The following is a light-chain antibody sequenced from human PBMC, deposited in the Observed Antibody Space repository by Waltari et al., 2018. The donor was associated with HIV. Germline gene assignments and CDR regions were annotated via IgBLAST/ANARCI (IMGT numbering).Light chain of an antibody. CDR3: NSRDSSGNHHWV. Sequence: SSELTQDPAVSVVLGQTVRITCQGDSLRSYYASWYQQRPGQAPVLVIYNTNNRPSGIPDRFSGSSSGNTASLTITGAQAEDEGDYYCNSRDSSGNHHWVFGGGTKLTVL. CDR2: NTN. V-gene: IGLV3-19*01. CDR1: SLRSYY. J-gene: IGLJ3*02.